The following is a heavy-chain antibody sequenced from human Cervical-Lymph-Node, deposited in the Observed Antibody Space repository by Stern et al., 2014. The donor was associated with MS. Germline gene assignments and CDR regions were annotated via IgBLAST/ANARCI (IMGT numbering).Heavy chain of an antibody. J-gene: IGHJ6*02. V-gene: IGHV4-61*02. CDR2: FYTRGSA. CDR3: VRDAAAGSSIRDYYSGMDV. Sequence: QVQLQESGPGLVKPSQTLSLTCTVSGASISGGGSFWSWVRQSAGNRLEWLGGFYTRGSADYNPSLKSRVTISVDSSKNKSSLKVTSVTAADTAVYYCVRDAAAGSSIRDYYSGMDVWGQGTTVTVSS. D-gene: IGHD6-19*01. CDR1: GASISGGGSF.